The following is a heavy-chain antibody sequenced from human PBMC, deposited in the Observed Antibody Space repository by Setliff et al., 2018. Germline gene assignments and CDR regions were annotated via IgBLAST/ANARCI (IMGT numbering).Heavy chain of an antibody. Sequence: SGPTLVNPTQTLTLTCTFSGFSLSTSGVGVGWIRQPPGKALEWLALIYWNDDKRYSPSLKSRLTITKDTSKNQVVLTMTNMDPVDTATYYCAHKKMSIITFDYWGQGTLVTVSA. CDR2: IYWNDDK. V-gene: IGHV2-5*01. CDR1: GFSLSTSGVG. J-gene: IGHJ4*02. D-gene: IGHD3-16*01. CDR3: AHKKMSIITFDY.